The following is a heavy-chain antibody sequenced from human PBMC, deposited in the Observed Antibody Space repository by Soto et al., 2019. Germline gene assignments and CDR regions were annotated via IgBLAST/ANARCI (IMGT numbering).Heavy chain of an antibody. Sequence: QITLKESGPTLVKPTQTLTLTCTFSGFSLTTDAVGVGWIRQPPGKALEWLALIYWDDDQRYSPSLKTRLTINKDAPRHPVVPTLANMAPADTGTYYCAHLYWVASGIRYYVDYWGQGTGVTVSS. CDR1: GFSLTTDAVG. D-gene: IGHD1-1*01. CDR3: AHLYWVASGIRYYVDY. J-gene: IGHJ4*02. CDR2: IYWDDDQ. V-gene: IGHV2-5*02.